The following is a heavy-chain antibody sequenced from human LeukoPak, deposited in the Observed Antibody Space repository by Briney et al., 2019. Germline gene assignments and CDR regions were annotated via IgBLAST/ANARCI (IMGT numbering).Heavy chain of an antibody. V-gene: IGHV3-30*18. Sequence: GGSLTLSCAASGLTFTTYGLHWVRQAPGKGLEWVAAIASNGGCDYYADSVKGRFTISRDNSKNTLFLQMNSERPDDTAVYYCAKRGHYSINWYQYFDYWGQGTLVTVSS. CDR1: GLTFTTYG. CDR3: AKRGHYSINWYQYFDY. J-gene: IGHJ4*02. CDR2: IASNGGCD. D-gene: IGHD6-13*01.